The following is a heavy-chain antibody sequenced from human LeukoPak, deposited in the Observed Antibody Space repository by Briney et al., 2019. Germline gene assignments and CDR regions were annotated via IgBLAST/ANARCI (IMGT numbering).Heavy chain of an antibody. CDR2: IYGGGST. CDR1: GFTVSNEY. V-gene: IGHV3-53*01. CDR3: ARDRSDGNYYMVV. Sequence: GGSLRLSCAASGFTVSNEYMSWVRQAPGKGLEWISVIYGGGSTSCADSVEGRFTISRDNSKNTLYLQMNSLRADDTAVYYCARDRSDGNYYMVVWGKGTTVTVSS. D-gene: IGHD5-24*01. J-gene: IGHJ6*03.